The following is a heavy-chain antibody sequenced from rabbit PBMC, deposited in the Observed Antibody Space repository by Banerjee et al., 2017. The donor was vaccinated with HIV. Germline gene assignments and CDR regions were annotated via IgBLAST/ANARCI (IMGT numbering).Heavy chain of an antibody. J-gene: IGHJ5*01. D-gene: IGHD1-1*01. Sequence: QEQLEESGGDLFQPGASLTITCTASGFSLSNNYVMGWVRQAPGKGLEWIACIYAGNSDSTYYASWAKGRFTISKASSTTVTLQMTSLTAADAATYFCVRWGASVSGLYILEWLDLWGPGTLVTDS. CDR1: GFSLSNNYV. V-gene: IGHV1S45*01. CDR2: IYAGNSDST. CDR3: VRWGASVSGLYILEWLDL.